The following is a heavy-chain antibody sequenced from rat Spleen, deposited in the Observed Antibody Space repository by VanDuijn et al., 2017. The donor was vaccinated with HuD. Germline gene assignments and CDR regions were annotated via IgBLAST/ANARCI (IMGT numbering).Heavy chain of an antibody. J-gene: IGHJ2*01. CDR3: ARFGYYDGSYYLYFDY. Sequence: EVQLKESGPGLVQPSQTLSLTCTVSGFSLTDYSVHWVRQPPGKGLEWMGVMRSDGDTSYNSALKSRLSISRDTSKSQVFLKMNSLQTEDTAMYFCARFGYYDGSYYLYFDYWGQGVMVTVSS. CDR2: MRSDGDT. D-gene: IGHD1-12*02. V-gene: IGHV2S63*01. CDR1: GFSLTDYS.